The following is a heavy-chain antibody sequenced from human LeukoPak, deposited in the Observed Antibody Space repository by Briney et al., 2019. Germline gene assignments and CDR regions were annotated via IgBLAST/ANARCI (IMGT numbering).Heavy chain of an antibody. CDR3: AREVASAGLDY. J-gene: IGHJ4*02. Sequence: SETLSLTCVVSGFSISSVYYWDWVRQPPGKGLEWIGSIYHSGSTYYNPSLKNRVTISVDMSNNQFSLKVNSVTASDTAVYYCAREVASAGLDYWGQGTLVTVSS. CDR1: GFSISSVYY. V-gene: IGHV4-38-2*02. D-gene: IGHD5-12*01. CDR2: IYHSGST.